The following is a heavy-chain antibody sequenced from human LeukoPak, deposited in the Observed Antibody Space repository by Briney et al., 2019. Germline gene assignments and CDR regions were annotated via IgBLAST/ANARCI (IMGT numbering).Heavy chain of an antibody. CDR1: GFTFSSYS. D-gene: IGHD3-3*01. CDR2: IKSKFDGGTT. Sequence: GGSLRLSCAASGFTFSSYSMSWVRQAPGKGLEWVGRIKSKFDGGTTDYSAPVKGRFTISRDDSKNTLYLQMNSLKTEDTAVYYCTDFWNGYTLGVWGKGTTVTVSS. J-gene: IGHJ6*04. CDR3: TDFWNGYTLGV. V-gene: IGHV3-15*01.